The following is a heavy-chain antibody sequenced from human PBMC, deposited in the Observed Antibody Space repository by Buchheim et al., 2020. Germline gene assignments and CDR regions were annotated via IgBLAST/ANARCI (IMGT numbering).Heavy chain of an antibody. CDR3: AKVVEVTGSGYGFDY. D-gene: IGHD3-22*01. CDR2: ISGSGDST. V-gene: IGHV3-23*01. Sequence: EVQLLESGGGLVQPGGSLRLSCATSGLTFRSYVMSWVRQAPGKGLEWVSAISGSGDSTYYADSVKGRFTISRDNSKNTLNLQMNSLRAEDSAVYYCAKVVEVTGSGYGFDYWGQGTL. J-gene: IGHJ4*02. CDR1: GLTFRSYV.